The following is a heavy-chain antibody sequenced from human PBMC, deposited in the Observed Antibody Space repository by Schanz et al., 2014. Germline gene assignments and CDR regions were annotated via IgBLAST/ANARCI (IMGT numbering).Heavy chain of an antibody. CDR3: ARSGCPADVFDN. Sequence: QVQLVQSGAEVKKPGSSVKVSCKASRSTFSSYTISWVRQARGQGLEWVGRFIPILDVGTYAQQFQGRVTFTADNSSRTAYMERSSLRYEDPAVYDYARSGCPADVFDNWGHGTMLTVSS. D-gene: IGHD6-19*01. V-gene: IGHV1-69*02. CDR1: RSTFSSYT. CDR2: FIPILDVG. J-gene: IGHJ1*01.